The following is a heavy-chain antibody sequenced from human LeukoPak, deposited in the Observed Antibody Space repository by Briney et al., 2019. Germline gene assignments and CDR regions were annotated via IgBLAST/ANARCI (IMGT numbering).Heavy chain of an antibody. CDR1: GGSISSYY. D-gene: IGHD1-26*01. CDR3: AGSFVGAKEGLNDY. Sequence: PSETLSLTCTVSGGSISSYYWSWIRQPPGKGLEWIGIIYYSGSTNYNPSLKSRVTISVDTSKNQFSLKLSSVTAADTAVYYCAGSFVGAKEGLNDYWGQGTLVTVSS. V-gene: IGHV4-59*01. J-gene: IGHJ4*02. CDR2: IYYSGST.